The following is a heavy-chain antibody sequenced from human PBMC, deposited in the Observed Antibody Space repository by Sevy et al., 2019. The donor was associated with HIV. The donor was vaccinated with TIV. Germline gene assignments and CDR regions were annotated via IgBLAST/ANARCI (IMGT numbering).Heavy chain of an antibody. V-gene: IGHV3-30*04. J-gene: IGHJ6*02. CDR1: GFTFSSYA. Sequence: GGSLRLSCAASGFTFSSYAMHWVRQAPGKGLEWVAVISYDGSNKYYADSVKGRFTISRDNSKNTLYLQMNSLRAEDTAVYYCARGRGDIVVVPGAMTGYYGMDVWGQGTTVTVSS. CDR2: ISYDGSNK. D-gene: IGHD2-2*01. CDR3: ARGRGDIVVVPGAMTGYYGMDV.